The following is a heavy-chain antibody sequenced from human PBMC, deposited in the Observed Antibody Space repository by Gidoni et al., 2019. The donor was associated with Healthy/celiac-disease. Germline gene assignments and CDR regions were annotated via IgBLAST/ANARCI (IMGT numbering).Heavy chain of an antibody. Sequence: QVQLQPWGAGLLTPSETLSLTCAVYGGSFSGYYWRWIRPPPGKGREWIGEINHSGSTNYNPSLKSRVTISVDTSKNQFSLKRSSVTAADTAVYYCARVGRTGSSYWGQGTLVTVSS. J-gene: IGHJ4*02. CDR2: INHSGST. CDR3: ARVGRTGSSY. CDR1: GGSFSGYY. V-gene: IGHV4-34*01. D-gene: IGHD6-19*01.